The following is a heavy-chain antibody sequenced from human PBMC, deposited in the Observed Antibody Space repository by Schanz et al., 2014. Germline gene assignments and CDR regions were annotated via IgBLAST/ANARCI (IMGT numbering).Heavy chain of an antibody. D-gene: IGHD3-3*01. CDR1: GFTFNSYS. Sequence: EVHLVESGGGLVQRGGSLIVSCEGSGFTFNSYSMNWVRQAPGKGLEWISYISSTSSSKDYADSVKGRFSISRDNAKNSLYLQMNSLRDEDTAVYYCAKDEEIWSGYPEYFDSWGQGTLVTVSS. V-gene: IGHV3-48*02. CDR2: ISSTSSSK. J-gene: IGHJ4*02. CDR3: AKDEEIWSGYPEYFDS.